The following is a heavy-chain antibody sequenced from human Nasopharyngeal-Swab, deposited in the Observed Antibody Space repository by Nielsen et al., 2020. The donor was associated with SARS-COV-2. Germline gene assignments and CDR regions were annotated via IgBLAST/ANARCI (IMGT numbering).Heavy chain of an antibody. D-gene: IGHD3-16*01. CDR3: ASGGAPYYFDY. J-gene: IGHJ4*02. Sequence: SETLSLTCTVSGGSISSYYWSWIRQPPGKGLEWNGYIYYSGSTNYNPSLKSRVTISVDTSKNQFSLKLSSVTAADTAVYYCASGGAPYYFDYWGQGTLVTVSS. V-gene: IGHV4-59*08. CDR1: GGSISSYY. CDR2: IYYSGST.